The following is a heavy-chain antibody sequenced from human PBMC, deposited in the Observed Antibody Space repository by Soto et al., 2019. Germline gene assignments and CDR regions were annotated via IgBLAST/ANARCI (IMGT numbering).Heavy chain of an antibody. D-gene: IGHD3-22*01. CDR2: MNPHSGNT. V-gene: IGHV1-8*01. J-gene: IGHJ3*02. Sequence: QVQLVQSGAEVKKPGASVKVSCKASGYTFTGYDMKWVQQATGQGLEWMGWMNPHSGNTNYAQKFQGRVTMTSNTSISTAYMELSSLRSEDTAMYYCARGRVIIGVDIWGRGTMVTVSS. CDR1: GYTFTGYD. CDR3: ARGRVIIGVDI.